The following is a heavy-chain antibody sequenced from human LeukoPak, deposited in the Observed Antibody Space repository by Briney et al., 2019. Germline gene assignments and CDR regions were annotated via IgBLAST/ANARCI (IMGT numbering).Heavy chain of an antibody. CDR3: ARDSSTWYNAFDI. D-gene: IGHD2-2*01. V-gene: IGHV4-59*01. J-gene: IGHJ3*02. CDR1: GGSISGYY. CDR2: IYSSGTT. Sequence: PSETLSLTCTVSGGSISGYYWSWIRQPPGKGLQWIGYIYSSGTTNYNPSLKSRVTISVDTSKNQFSLKLSSVTAADTAVYYCARDSSTWYNAFDIWGQGTMVTVSS.